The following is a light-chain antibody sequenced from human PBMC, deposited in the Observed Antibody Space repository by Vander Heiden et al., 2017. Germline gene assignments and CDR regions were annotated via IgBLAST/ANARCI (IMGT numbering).Light chain of an antibody. CDR3: AAWDDSLNGNYV. Sequence: HSVPTQPPSASGTPGPRVTISCSGSSSNIGSNTVNWYQQPPGTAPKLLIYSNNQRPSGVPDRFSGSKSGTSASLAISGLQSEDEADYYCAAWDDSLNGNYVFGTGTKVTVL. CDR1: SSNIGSNT. CDR2: SNN. V-gene: IGLV1-44*01. J-gene: IGLJ1*01.